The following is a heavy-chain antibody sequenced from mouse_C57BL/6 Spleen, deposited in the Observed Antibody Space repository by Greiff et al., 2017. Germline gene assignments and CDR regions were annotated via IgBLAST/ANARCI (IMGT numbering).Heavy chain of an antibody. CDR1: GYTFTSYG. CDR3: ARGGGNYVYYAMDY. CDR2: IYPRSGNT. D-gene: IGHD2-1*01. J-gene: IGHJ4*01. V-gene: IGHV1-81*01. Sequence: VKLQESGAELARPGASVKLSCKASGYTFTSYGISWVKQRTGQGLEWIGEIYPRSGNTYYNEKFKGKATLTADKSSSTAYMELHSLTSGVSAVYFCARGGGNYVYYAMDYWGQGTSVTVSS.